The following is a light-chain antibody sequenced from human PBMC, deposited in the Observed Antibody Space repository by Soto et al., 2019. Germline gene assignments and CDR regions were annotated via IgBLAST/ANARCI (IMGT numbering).Light chain of an antibody. Sequence: EIVLTQSPGTLSLSPGERATLSCRASRSVSSRYLAWYQQKAGQAPRLLISGASSRPTGIPDRFSGSGSVKDFTLIIRRLESEDFAMYYCHQYGYSPNTFGQGTKVEIK. CDR3: HQYGYSPNT. V-gene: IGKV3-20*01. J-gene: IGKJ2*01. CDR1: RSVSSRY. CDR2: GAS.